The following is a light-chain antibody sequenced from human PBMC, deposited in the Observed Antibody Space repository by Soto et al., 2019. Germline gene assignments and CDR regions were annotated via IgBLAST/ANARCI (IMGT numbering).Light chain of an antibody. J-gene: IGKJ4*01. CDR1: QSISSW. V-gene: IGKV1-5*03. CDR2: TAS. Sequence: DIQMTQSPPTLSASVGDRVIITCRASQSISSWLAWYQQKPGKAPKLIIYTASTLESGVPSRFSGSGSGTEFTLTISSLQADDFATYYCQQYNSYPLTFGGGTKVEIK. CDR3: QQYNSYPLT.